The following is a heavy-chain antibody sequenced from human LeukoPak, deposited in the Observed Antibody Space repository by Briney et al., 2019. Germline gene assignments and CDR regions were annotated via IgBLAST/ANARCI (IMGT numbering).Heavy chain of an antibody. D-gene: IGHD3-22*01. V-gene: IGHV3-7*04. CDR2: IKQDGSEK. CDR3: ARAFLYYYDSSGYYYYFDY. CDR1: GFTSSSYW. J-gene: IGHJ4*02. Sequence: GGSLRLSCAASGFTSSSYWMSWVRQAPGKGLEWVANIKQDGSEKYYVDSVKGRFTISRDNAKNSLYLQMNSLRAEDTAVYYCARAFLYYYDSSGYYYYFDYWGQGTLVTVSS.